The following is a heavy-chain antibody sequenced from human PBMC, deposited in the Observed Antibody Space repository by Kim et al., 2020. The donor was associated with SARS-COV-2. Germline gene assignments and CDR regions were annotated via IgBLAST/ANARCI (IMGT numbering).Heavy chain of an antibody. CDR1: GLTVGNCA. D-gene: IGHD2-15*01. V-gene: IGHV3-23*01. J-gene: IGHJ4*01. CDR3: AARCSGLYY. Sequence: GGSLRLSCVASGLTVGNCAMGWGRQAPEKGMERLSEISAPGNTFYADSVQGRFTISRDTSRNTLYLRIDSLGVEDTAIYYCAARCSGLYYWGRGTLVTVSS. CDR2: ISAPGNT.